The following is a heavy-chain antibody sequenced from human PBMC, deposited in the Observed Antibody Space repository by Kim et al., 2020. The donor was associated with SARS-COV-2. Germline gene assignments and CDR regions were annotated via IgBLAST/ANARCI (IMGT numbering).Heavy chain of an antibody. D-gene: IGHD2-2*01. CDR3: ARRPGDAGLFSFDP. Sequence: NPSLKSRVSISIDTSKNQFSLKLTSVTAADTAVYYCARRPGDAGLFSFDPWGQGTLVIVSS. J-gene: IGHJ5*02. V-gene: IGHV4-39*07.